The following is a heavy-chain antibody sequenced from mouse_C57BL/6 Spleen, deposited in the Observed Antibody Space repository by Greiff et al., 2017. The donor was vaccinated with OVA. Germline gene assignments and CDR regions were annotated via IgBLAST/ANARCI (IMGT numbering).Heavy chain of an antibody. CDR1: GYAFTNYL. V-gene: IGHV1-54*01. CDR2: INPGSGGT. J-gene: IGHJ4*01. Sequence: VQVVESGAELVRPGTSVKVSCKASGYAFTNYLIEWVKQRPGQGLEWIGVINPGSGGTNYNEKFKGKATLTADKSSSTAYMQLSSLTSEDSAVYFCARSVDYWGQGTSVTVSS. CDR3: ARSVDY.